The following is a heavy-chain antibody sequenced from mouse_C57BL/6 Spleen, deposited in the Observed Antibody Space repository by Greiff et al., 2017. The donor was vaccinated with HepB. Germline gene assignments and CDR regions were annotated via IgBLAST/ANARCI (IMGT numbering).Heavy chain of an antibody. CDR1: GFNIKDYY. D-gene: IGHD2-4*01. CDR2: IDPEDGET. CDR3: ARDDYENYFDY. Sequence: EVQLQQSGAELVKPGASVKLSCTASGFNIKDYYMHWVKQRTEQGLEWIGRIDPEDGETKYAPKFQGKATLTADTSSNTAYLQLSSLTSEDTAVYYCARDDYENYFDYWGQGTTLTVSS. J-gene: IGHJ2*01. V-gene: IGHV14-2*01.